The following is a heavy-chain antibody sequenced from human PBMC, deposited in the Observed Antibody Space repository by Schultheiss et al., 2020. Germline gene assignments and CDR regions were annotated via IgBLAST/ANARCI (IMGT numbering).Heavy chain of an antibody. Sequence: GGSLRLSCAASGFTFSSYGMHWVRQAPGKGLEWVAVISYDGSNKYYADSVKGRFTISRDNSKNTLYLQMNSLRAEDTAVYYCARERFGELLSDAFDIWGQGTMVTVSS. V-gene: IGHV3-30*03. CDR3: ARERFGELLSDAFDI. D-gene: IGHD3-10*01. CDR1: GFTFSSYG. J-gene: IGHJ3*02. CDR2: ISYDGSNK.